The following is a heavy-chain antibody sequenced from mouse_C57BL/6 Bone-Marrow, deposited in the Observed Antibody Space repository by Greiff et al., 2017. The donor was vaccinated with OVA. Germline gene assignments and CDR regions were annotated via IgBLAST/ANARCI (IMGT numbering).Heavy chain of an antibody. CDR1: GYTFTSYG. D-gene: IGHD1-1*01. CDR3: AREDYGSSYDWYFDV. J-gene: IGHJ1*03. Sequence: VQLQESGAELARPGASVKLSCKASGYTFTSYGISWVKQRTGQGLGWIGEIYPRSGNTYYNEKFKGKATLTADKSSSTAYMELRSLTSEDSAVYFCAREDYGSSYDWYFDVWGTGTTVTVSS. V-gene: IGHV1-81*01. CDR2: IYPRSGNT.